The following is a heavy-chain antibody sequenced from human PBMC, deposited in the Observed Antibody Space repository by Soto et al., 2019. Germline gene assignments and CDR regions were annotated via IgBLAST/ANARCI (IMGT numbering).Heavy chain of an antibody. CDR2: INGSGGRT. D-gene: IGHD6-6*01. Sequence: EVQLLESGGGLVQPGGSLRLSCEVSGFTFSSYTMSWVRQAPRKGLEWVSGINGSGGRTDYADSVKGRFTITRDNSKNTLYLQMNSLRDEDTAVYYCAPAPTTIAARPELDVWGKGTTVTVSS. CDR3: APAPTTIAARPELDV. J-gene: IGHJ6*04. V-gene: IGHV3-23*01. CDR1: GFTFSSYT.